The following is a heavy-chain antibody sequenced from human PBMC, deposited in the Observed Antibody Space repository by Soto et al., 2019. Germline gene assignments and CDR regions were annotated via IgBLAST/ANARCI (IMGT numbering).Heavy chain of an antibody. CDR1: GGSIGSYY. Sequence: QVQLQESGPGLVKPSETLSLTCTVSGGSIGSYYWSWIRQPPGKGLEWIGYIYYSGSTNDNPSLKSRVTISVDTSKNQFSLKLSSVTAADTAVYYCARVRSDYEIAFDIWGQGTMVTVSS. D-gene: IGHD3-22*01. J-gene: IGHJ3*02. V-gene: IGHV4-59*01. CDR3: ARVRSDYEIAFDI. CDR2: IYYSGST.